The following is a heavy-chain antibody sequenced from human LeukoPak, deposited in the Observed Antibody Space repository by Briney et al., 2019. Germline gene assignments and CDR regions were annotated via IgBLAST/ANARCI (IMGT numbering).Heavy chain of an antibody. J-gene: IGHJ4*02. CDR1: GFIFSSYS. V-gene: IGHV3-21*01. D-gene: IGHD2-8*01. CDR2: ITGSSSYI. Sequence: GGSLRLSCAASGFIFSSYSMNWVRQAPGKGLEWVSTITGSSSYIYCADSVKGRFTISRDNAKNSLYLQMNSLRAEDTAVYYCARDRGRYCTNDVCYTGGDYFDYWGQGTLVTVSS. CDR3: ARDRGRYCTNDVCYTGGDYFDY.